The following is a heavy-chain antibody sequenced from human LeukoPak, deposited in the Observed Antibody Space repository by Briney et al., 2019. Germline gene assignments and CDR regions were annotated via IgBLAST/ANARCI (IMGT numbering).Heavy chain of an antibody. CDR3: ARDPLVAKSIDY. V-gene: IGHV4-34*01. Sequence: SETLSLTCAVYGASFSGYYWSWIRQPPGKGRGWIEEINHSGSTNYTPSLKSRVTISVDTSKSQFSLKLSSVTAADTAVYYCARDPLVAKSIDYWGQGTLVTVSS. CDR1: GASFSGYY. CDR2: INHSGST. D-gene: IGHD2-15*01. J-gene: IGHJ4*02.